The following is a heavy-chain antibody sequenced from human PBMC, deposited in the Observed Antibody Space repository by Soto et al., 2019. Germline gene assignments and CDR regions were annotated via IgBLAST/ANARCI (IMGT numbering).Heavy chain of an antibody. CDR2: IIPILGLA. D-gene: IGHD3-22*01. J-gene: IGHJ4*02. CDR3: ASRYDSSDY. Sequence: QVQLVQSGAEVKKPGSSVKVSCKASGGTFSIYTISWVRQAPGQGLEWMGRIIPILGLANYAQKFQGRVRITADKSTSTAYMELRSLSSEDTAVYYCASRYDSSDYWGQGTLVTVSS. V-gene: IGHV1-69*02. CDR1: GGTFSIYT.